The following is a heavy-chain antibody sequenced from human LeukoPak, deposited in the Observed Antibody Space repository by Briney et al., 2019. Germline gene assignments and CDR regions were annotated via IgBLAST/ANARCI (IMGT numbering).Heavy chain of an antibody. Sequence: GGSLRLSCAASGFTFSSYWMTWVCQAPGKGLEWVANIEQDGGETYYVDSVKGRFTISRDNAKNSLSLQMNSLRAEDTAVYYCARRGIISGWYWAYYFDYWGQGTLVTVSS. J-gene: IGHJ4*02. CDR2: IEQDGGET. V-gene: IGHV3-7*01. CDR3: ARRGIISGWYWAYYFDY. CDR1: GFTFSSYW. D-gene: IGHD6-19*01.